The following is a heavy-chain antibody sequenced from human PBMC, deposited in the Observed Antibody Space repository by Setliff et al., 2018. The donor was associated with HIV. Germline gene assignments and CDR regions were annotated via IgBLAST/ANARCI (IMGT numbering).Heavy chain of an antibody. CDR2: TYYSGST. D-gene: IGHD1-26*01. J-gene: IGHJ6*03. CDR3: AIGYSIHGSCYPLYYHPMDV. V-gene: IGHV4-39*02. Sequence: PSETLSPTCTVSGGSPISSTYYWGWLRQPPGKGLEWVGSTYYSGSTYYNPSLKSRVTIFVDTSKNHFSLRLRSVTAADTSVYYCAIGYSIHGSCYPLYYHPMDVWGKGSTVTVSS. CDR1: GGSPISSTYY.